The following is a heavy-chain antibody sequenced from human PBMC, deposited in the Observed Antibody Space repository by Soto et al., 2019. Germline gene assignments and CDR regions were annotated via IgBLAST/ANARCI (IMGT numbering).Heavy chain of an antibody. V-gene: IGHV3-30*03. CDR2: ISYDGSNK. CDR3: ARDMDTARGYAMDV. D-gene: IGHD5-18*01. J-gene: IGHJ6*02. CDR1: GFTFSSYG. Sequence: PGGSLRLSCAASGFTFSSYGMHWVRQAPGKGLEWVAVISYDGSNKYYADSVKGRFTISRDNSKSTLYLQMNSLRAEDAAVYYCARDMDTARGYAMDVCGQGPTVTVSS.